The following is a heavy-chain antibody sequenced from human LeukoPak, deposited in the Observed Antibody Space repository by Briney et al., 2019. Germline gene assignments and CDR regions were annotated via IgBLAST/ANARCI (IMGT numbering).Heavy chain of an antibody. CDR3: ARVAYYYDSSGYQ. CDR2: ISGSGGST. D-gene: IGHD3-22*01. J-gene: IGHJ4*02. Sequence: PSETLSLTCTVSGGSISSYYWSWVRQAPGKGLEWVSAISGSGGSTYYADSVKGRFTISRDNSKNTLYLQMNSLRAEDTAVYYCARVAYYYDSSGYQWGQGTLVTVSS. CDR1: GGSISSYY. V-gene: IGHV3-23*01.